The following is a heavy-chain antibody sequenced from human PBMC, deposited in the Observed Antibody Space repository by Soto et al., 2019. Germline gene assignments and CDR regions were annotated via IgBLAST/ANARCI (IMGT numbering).Heavy chain of an antibody. V-gene: IGHV5-51*01. CDR2: IYPRDSDT. D-gene: IGHD3-10*01. J-gene: IGHJ4*02. CDR1: GYSFTTYW. Sequence: GESLKISCKVSGYSFTTYWIAWVRQVPGQGPEWMGSIYPRDSDTRYSPSFQGQVIISAEKSSRTAYLQWSMLKASDTAIYYCARPVDAFYYVFEYWGQGTPVTVSS. CDR3: ARPVDAFYYVFEY.